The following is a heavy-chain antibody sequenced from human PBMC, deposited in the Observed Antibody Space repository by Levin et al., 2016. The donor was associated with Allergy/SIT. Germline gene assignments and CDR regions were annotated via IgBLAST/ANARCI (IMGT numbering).Heavy chain of an antibody. J-gene: IGHJ4*02. V-gene: IGHV1-69*13. CDR3: ARNNLMRLSSGRILNYFDY. D-gene: IGHD6-19*01. CDR1: GGTFSSYA. Sequence: SVKVSCKASGGTFSSYAISWVRQAPGQGLEWMGGIIPIFGTANYAQKFQGRVTITADESTSTAYMELSSLRSEDTAVYYCARNNLMRLSSGRILNYFDYWGRGTLVTVSS. CDR2: IIPIFGTA.